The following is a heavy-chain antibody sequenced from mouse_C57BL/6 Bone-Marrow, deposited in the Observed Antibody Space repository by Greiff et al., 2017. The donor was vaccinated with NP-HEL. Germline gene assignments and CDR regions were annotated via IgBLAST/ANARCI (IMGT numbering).Heavy chain of an antibody. CDR3: AREGGYYGSPFAY. V-gene: IGHV3-6*01. CDR2: IRYDGSN. D-gene: IGHD1-1*01. Sequence: EVKLMESGPGLVKPSQSLSLTCYVTGNSITSGYYWNWIRQFPGNKLEWMGYIRYDGSNNYNPSLKNRISIPRDTSKNQFFLKLNSVTTEDTATYDCAREGGYYGSPFAYWGQGTLVTVSA. CDR1: GNSITSGYY. J-gene: IGHJ3*01.